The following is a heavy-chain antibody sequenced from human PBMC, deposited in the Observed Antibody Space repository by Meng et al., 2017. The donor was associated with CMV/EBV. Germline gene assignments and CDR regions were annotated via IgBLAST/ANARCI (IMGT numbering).Heavy chain of an antibody. CDR1: GGSISSYY. J-gene: IGHJ4*02. Sequence: QGQLQEPGPGLGKPSKPRSLTRTASGGSISSYYWSWIRQPAGKGLEWIGRIYTSGSTNYNPSLKSRVTMSVDTSKNQFSLKLSSVTAADTAVYYCARGGLYYYDSSGHFDYWGQGTLVTVSS. CDR3: ARGGLYYYDSSGHFDY. D-gene: IGHD3-22*01. CDR2: IYTSGST. V-gene: IGHV4-4*07.